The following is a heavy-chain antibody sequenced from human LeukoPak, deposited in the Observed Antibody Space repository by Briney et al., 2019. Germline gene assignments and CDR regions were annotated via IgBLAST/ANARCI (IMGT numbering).Heavy chain of an antibody. CDR1: GGSISSYY. CDR2: IYTSGST. D-gene: IGHD2-21*02. V-gene: IGHV4-4*07. Sequence: SETLSLTCTVSGGSISSYYWSWIRQPAGKGLEWIGRIYTSGSTNYNPSLKSRVTMSVDRSKNQFSLKLSSVTAADTAVYYCARRSVMTAINFNAFDIWGQGTMVTVSS. J-gene: IGHJ3*02. CDR3: ARRSVMTAINFNAFDI.